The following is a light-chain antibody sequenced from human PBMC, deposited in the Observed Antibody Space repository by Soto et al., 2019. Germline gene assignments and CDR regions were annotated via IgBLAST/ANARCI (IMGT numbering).Light chain of an antibody. CDR1: QTVRRN. V-gene: IGKV3-15*01. CDR3: QLYNVWPPWT. J-gene: IGKJ1*01. CDR2: GAI. Sequence: EIVMTQSPATLSVSPEDRVTLSCRASQTVRRNIAWYQQKPGQAPSLLIFGAITRATGIPARFSGSGSVTEVTLTISSLQSEDSAIYYCQLYNVWPPWTFGQGTKV.